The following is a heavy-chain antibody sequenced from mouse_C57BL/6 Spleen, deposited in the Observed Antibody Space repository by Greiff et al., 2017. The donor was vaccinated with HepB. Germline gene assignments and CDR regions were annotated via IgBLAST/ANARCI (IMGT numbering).Heavy chain of an antibody. Sequence: DVMLVESGGGLVKPGGSLKLSCAASGFTFSDYGMHWVRQAPEKGLEWVAYISSGSSTIYYADTVKGRFTISRDNAKNTRFLQMTSLGSEDTAMYYCAKERNWGFDYWGQGTTLTVSS. J-gene: IGHJ2*01. CDR1: GFTFSDYG. CDR2: ISSGSSTI. CDR3: AKERNWGFDY. V-gene: IGHV5-17*01. D-gene: IGHD4-1*01.